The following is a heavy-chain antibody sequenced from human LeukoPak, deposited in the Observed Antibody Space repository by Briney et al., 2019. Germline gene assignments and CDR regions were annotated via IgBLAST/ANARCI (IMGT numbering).Heavy chain of an antibody. CDR3: AKETLTIYYDSSGYYYLHHFDY. J-gene: IGHJ4*02. CDR1: GFTVSSNY. D-gene: IGHD3-22*01. Sequence: GGSLRLSCAASGFTVSSNYMSWVRQAPGKGLEWVSAISGSGGSTYYADSVKGRFTISRDNSKNTLYLQMNSLRAEDTAVYYCAKETLTIYYDSSGYYYLHHFDYWGQGTLVTVSS. V-gene: IGHV3-23*01. CDR2: ISGSGGST.